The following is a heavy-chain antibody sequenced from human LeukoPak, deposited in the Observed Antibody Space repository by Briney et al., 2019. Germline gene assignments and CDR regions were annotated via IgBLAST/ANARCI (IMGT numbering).Heavy chain of an antibody. CDR1: GGSISSYY. J-gene: IGHJ5*02. CDR2: IYYSGST. D-gene: IGHD3-3*01. Sequence: PSETLSLTCTVSGGSISSYYWSWIRQPPGKGLEWIGYIYYSGSTNYNPSLKSRVTISVDTSKNQFSLKLSSVTAADTAVYYCARGRITIFGVVAVSWFDPWGQGTLVTVSS. CDR3: ARGRITIFGVVAVSWFDP. V-gene: IGHV4-59*08.